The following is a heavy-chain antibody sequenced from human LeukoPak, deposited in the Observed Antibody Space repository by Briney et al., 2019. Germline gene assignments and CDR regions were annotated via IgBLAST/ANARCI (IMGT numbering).Heavy chain of an antibody. CDR2: IYYSGST. CDR1: GGSISSSSYY. CDR3: ARVVAGVDY. D-gene: IGHD6-19*01. J-gene: IGHJ4*02. Sequence: SETLSLTCTVSGGSISSSSYYWGWIRQPPGKGLEWIGSIYYSGSTYYNPSLKSRVTISVDTSKNQFSLKLSSVTAADTAVYYCARVVAGVDYWGQGTLVTVSS. V-gene: IGHV4-39*07.